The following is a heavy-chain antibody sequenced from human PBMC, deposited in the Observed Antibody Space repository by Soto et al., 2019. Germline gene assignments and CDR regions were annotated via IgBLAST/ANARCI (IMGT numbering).Heavy chain of an antibody. Sequence: GASVKVSCKASGFTFIGSSRHWLRQAPGQNLQWLGWIDTNNGRTRYSQTFQGRVTISRDTSASTTYMDLNSLRSEDTAVYYCARGHWTQTLADYYLDFWAQGTLVTVSS. CDR3: ARGHWTQTLADYYLDF. CDR1: GFTFIGSS. D-gene: IGHD1-1*01. J-gene: IGHJ4*02. V-gene: IGHV1-3*04. CDR2: IDTNNGRT.